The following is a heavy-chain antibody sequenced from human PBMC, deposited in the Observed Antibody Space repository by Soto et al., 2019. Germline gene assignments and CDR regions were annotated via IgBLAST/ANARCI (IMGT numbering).Heavy chain of an antibody. CDR2: INAGNGNT. CDR1: GYTFTSYA. CDR3: ARDLDSSGDDAFDI. J-gene: IGHJ3*02. Sequence: APVEVSCKGSGYTFTSYAMHWVRPAPGQRLEWMGWINAGNGNTKYSQKFQGRVTITRDTSASTAYMELRSLRSDDTAVYYCARDLDSSGDDAFDIWGQGTMVTVSS. D-gene: IGHD3-22*01. V-gene: IGHV1-3*01.